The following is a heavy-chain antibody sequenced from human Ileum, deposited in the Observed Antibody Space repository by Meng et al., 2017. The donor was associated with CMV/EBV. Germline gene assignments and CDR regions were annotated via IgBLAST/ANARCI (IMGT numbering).Heavy chain of an antibody. Sequence: QVQLQQGGAGQLKHSETLPLVCAVHNSAFSDYDWTWIRQSPGKGLEWIGEINNRGSTNYNPSLKSRVTISIDTSRNQFSLKLTSMTAADTAVYYCARASPQRRFLSYWGQGTLVTVSS. CDR1: NSAFSDYD. CDR2: INNRGST. V-gene: IGHV4-34*01. CDR3: ARASPQRRFLSY. D-gene: IGHD3-3*01. J-gene: IGHJ4*02.